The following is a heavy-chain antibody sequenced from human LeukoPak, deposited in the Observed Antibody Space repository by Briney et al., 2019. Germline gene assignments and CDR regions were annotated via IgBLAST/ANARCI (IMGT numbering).Heavy chain of an antibody. V-gene: IGHV1-24*01. J-gene: IGHJ5*02. CDR2: FDPEDGET. D-gene: IGHD3-22*01. Sequence: ASVKVSCKVSGYTLTELSMHWVQQAPGKGLEWMGGFDPEDGETIYAQKFQGRVTMTEDTSTDTAYMELSSLRSEDTAVYYCATVVCYDSTCNWFDPWGQGTLVTVSS. CDR3: ATVVCYDSTCNWFDP. CDR1: GYTLTELS.